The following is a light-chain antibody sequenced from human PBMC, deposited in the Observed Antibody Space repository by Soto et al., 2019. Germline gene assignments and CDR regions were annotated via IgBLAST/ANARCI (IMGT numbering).Light chain of an antibody. CDR1: QDIRTE. J-gene: IGKJ5*01. Sequence: ALQMTQSPSSLSASVGDRVTITCRASQDIRTELGWYQQKPGKAPKLLIYGATTLQSGVPSRFSGSGSGTDFTLTISSLQPVDFATYYCQQFNSYPITFGQGTRLEIK. CDR3: QQFNSYPIT. CDR2: GAT. V-gene: IGKV1-6*01.